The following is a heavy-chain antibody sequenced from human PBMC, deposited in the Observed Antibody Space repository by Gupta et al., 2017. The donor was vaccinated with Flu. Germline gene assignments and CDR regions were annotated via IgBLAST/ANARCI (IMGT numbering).Heavy chain of an antibody. V-gene: IGHV4-39*01. J-gene: IGHJ4*02. CDR2: VYQSSTP. CDR3: ERQVNFTTGYYHFDD. Sequence: QLQLQESGPGLLRPSETLSLTCAVSDDSVLADNYYWACIRQSPGKGLEWLGSVYQSSTPRVFIYSNPSLTSRVTMSIDKSKNQSSLTLTSVTAADTATYFCERQVNFTTGYYHFDDWGRGTLVLVSS. D-gene: IGHD2-15*01. CDR1: DDSVLADNYY.